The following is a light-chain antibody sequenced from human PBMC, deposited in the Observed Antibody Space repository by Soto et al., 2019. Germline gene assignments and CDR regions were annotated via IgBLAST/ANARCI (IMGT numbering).Light chain of an antibody. CDR3: CSYAGSRTLT. CDR1: GSDIGANNL. V-gene: IGLV2-23*02. CDR2: EVT. J-gene: IGLJ2*01. Sequence: QSALTQPASVSGSPGQSITISCAGGGSDIGANNLVSWYQQHPGTVPRLLIFEVTKRPTGISSRFSGSKSGNTASLTISGLRAEDEADYHCCSYAGSRTLTFGGGTQLTVL.